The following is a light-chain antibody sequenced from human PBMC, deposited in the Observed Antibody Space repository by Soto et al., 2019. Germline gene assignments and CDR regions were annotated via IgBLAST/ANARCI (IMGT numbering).Light chain of an antibody. J-gene: IGKJ5*01. Sequence: DIQMTQSPSTLSGSVGGRDTITCRASQTISSWLALYQQKPGKAPKLLIYKASTLKSGVPSRFSGSGSGTEFTLTISSLQPDDFATYYCQQFNSYPITFGQGTRLEIK. CDR2: KAS. V-gene: IGKV1-5*03. CDR3: QQFNSYPIT. CDR1: QTISSW.